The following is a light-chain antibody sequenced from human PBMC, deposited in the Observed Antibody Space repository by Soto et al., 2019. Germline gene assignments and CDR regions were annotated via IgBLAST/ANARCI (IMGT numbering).Light chain of an antibody. CDR3: QQCRNWPLT. CDR1: QNVYNN. V-gene: IGKV3-15*01. J-gene: IGKJ4*01. CDR2: DAS. Sequence: EIVMTQSPATLSVSPGEGATHSCKASQNVYNNLAWYQQRPGQPPRLLIYDASTRATGISVRFSGSGYGTEFTLTISSLQSEDFAVYFCQQCRNWPLTFGGGTKVDIK.